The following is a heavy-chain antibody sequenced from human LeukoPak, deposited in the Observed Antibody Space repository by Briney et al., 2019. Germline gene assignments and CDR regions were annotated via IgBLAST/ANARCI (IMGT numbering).Heavy chain of an antibody. D-gene: IGHD1-14*01. Sequence: GGSLRLSREASGFIFDGHGMHWVRQAPGKGLEWVSGSSRNNARGYAGSVRGRITNSRDKARNSLYLQMSSLREEDTALYYCAKEDVTRKGYMDFWGKGTTVTLSS. J-gene: IGHJ6*04. CDR2: SSRNNAR. V-gene: IGHV3-9*01. CDR3: AKEDVTRKGYMDF. CDR1: GFIFDGHG.